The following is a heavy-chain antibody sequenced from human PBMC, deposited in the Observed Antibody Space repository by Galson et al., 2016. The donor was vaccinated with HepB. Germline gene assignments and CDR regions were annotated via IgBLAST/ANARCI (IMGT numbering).Heavy chain of an antibody. Sequence: TLSLTCTVSGGSITSGTKYWTWLRQPAGKGLEWIGGISTSGTANYNPSLRSRVTISLDTSKTHPALKLRSVTASDTAVYYWAGMPDSWGQGTLVTVSS. J-gene: IGHJ4*02. CDR3: AGMPDS. V-gene: IGHV4-61*02. D-gene: IGHD1-1*01. CDR2: ISTSGTA. CDR1: GGSITSGTKY.